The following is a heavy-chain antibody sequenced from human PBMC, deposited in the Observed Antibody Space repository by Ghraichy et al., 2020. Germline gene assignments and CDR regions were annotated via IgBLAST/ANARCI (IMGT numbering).Heavy chain of an antibody. CDR3: TRRTGGLGHVPFDL. D-gene: IGHD3/OR15-3a*01. J-gene: IGHJ4*01. CDR2: IYIDGTT. Sequence: GGSLRLSCVASGLSVSHNFLAWVRQTPEKGLEWVASIYIDGTTFYADSVRGRFTVSKDLSRDTVDLQMNYLRPDDTATYFCTRRTGGLGHVPFDLWGRGTLVTVSS. CDR1: GLSVSHNF. V-gene: IGHV3-53*01.